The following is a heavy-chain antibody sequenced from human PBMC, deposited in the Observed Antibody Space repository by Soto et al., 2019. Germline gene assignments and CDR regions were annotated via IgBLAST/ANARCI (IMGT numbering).Heavy chain of an antibody. CDR3: ARMSATGTRWFDP. CDR2: ISYRGTT. J-gene: IGHJ5*02. CDR1: GGSINSGAYH. D-gene: IGHD1-1*01. V-gene: IGHV4-31*03. Sequence: QVQLQAPGPRLVKPSQDLSLTCTVSGGSINSGAYHWSWVRQHPGKGLEWIGGISYRGTTYSNPSLQSRITMSVDPSKTQLSLKLSSVTAADTAVYYCARMSATGTRWFDPWGPGTLVTVSS.